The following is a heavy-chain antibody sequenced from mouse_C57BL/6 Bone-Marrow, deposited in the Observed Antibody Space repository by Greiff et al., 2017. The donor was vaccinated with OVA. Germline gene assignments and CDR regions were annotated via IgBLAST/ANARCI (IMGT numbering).Heavy chain of an antibody. D-gene: IGHD2-5*01. J-gene: IGHJ4*01. Sequence: QVQLKQPGAELVMPGASVKLSCKASGYTFTSYWMHWVKQRPGQGLEWIGEIDPSDSYTNYNQKFKGKSTLTVDKSSSTAYMQLSSLTSEDSAVYYCARWGNSNYVRYAMDYWGQGTSVTVSS. CDR1: GYTFTSYW. CDR2: IDPSDSYT. V-gene: IGHV1-69*01. CDR3: ARWGNSNYVRYAMDY.